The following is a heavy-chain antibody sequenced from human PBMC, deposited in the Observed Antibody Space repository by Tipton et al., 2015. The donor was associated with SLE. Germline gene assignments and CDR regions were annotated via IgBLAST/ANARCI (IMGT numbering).Heavy chain of an antibody. CDR3: ARGKSHSSSWPYFDY. J-gene: IGHJ4*02. D-gene: IGHD6-13*01. Sequence: SLRLSCAASGFTFSSYEMNWVRQAPGKGLEWVSYISSSGSTIYYADSVKGRFTISRDNAKNSLYLQMNSLRAEDTAVYYCARGKSHSSSWPYFDYWGQGTLVTVSS. CDR2: ISSSGSTI. V-gene: IGHV3-48*03. CDR1: GFTFSSYE.